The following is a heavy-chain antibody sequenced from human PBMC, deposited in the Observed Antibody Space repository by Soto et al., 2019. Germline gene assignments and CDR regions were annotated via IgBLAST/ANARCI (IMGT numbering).Heavy chain of an antibody. CDR3: ARGSVLEQYYYYDSSGYTHNWFDP. CDR1: GGTFSSYA. V-gene: IGHV1-8*02. Sequence: ASVKVSCKASGGTFSSYAISWVRQATGQGLEWMGWMNPNSGNTGYAQKFQGRVTMTRNTSISTAYMELSSLRSEDTAVYYCARGSVLEQYYYYDSSGYTHNWFDPWGQGTLVTVSS. CDR2: MNPNSGNT. J-gene: IGHJ5*02. D-gene: IGHD3-22*01.